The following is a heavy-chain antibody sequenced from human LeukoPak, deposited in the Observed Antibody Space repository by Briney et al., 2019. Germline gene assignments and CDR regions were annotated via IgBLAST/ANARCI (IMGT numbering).Heavy chain of an antibody. CDR3: ARGNERNYYDSSGPNWFDP. CDR1: GGSISSYY. J-gene: IGHJ5*02. Sequence: SETLSLTCTVSGGSISSYYWSWIRQPPGKGLEWIGEINHSGSTNYNPSLKSRVTISVDTSKNQFSLKLSSVTAADTAVYYCARGNERNYYDSSGPNWFDPWGQGTLVTVSS. V-gene: IGHV4-34*01. CDR2: INHSGST. D-gene: IGHD3-22*01.